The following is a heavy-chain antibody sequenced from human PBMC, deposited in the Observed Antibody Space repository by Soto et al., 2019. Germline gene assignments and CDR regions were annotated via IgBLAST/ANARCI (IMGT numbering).Heavy chain of an antibody. D-gene: IGHD1-26*01. V-gene: IGHV4-38-2*01. CDR2: IYHGGST. Sequence: SETLSLTCAVSGYSISSGYSWGWIRQPPAKGLEWIGTIYHGGSTYYNPSLKSRVTISIDTPKNQFSLKLSSVTAADTAVYYCAKAQAWELLFDFWGQGTLVTVSS. CDR1: GYSISSGYS. J-gene: IGHJ4*02. CDR3: AKAQAWELLFDF.